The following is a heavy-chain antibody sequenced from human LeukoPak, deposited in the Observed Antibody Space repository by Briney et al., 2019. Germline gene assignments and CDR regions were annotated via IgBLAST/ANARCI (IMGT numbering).Heavy chain of an antibody. D-gene: IGHD3-22*01. Sequence: MTSETLSLTCTVSGGSISSYYWSWIRQPPGKGLEWIGYIYYSGSTNYNPSLKSRVTISVDTSKNQFSLKLSSVTAADTAVYYCARHKVGTYYYDSSPPYGMDVWGQGTTVTVSS. CDR2: IYYSGST. CDR3: ARHKVGTYYYDSSPPYGMDV. V-gene: IGHV4-59*08. CDR1: GGSISSYY. J-gene: IGHJ6*02.